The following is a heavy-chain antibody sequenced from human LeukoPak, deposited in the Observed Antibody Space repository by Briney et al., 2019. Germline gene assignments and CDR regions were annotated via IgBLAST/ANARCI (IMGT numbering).Heavy chain of an antibody. CDR1: GGSISSYY. J-gene: IGHJ4*02. Sequence: PSETLSLTCTVSGGSISSYYWSWIRQPPGKGLEWIGYIYYSGSTNYNPSLKSRVTISVDTSKNQFSLKLSSVTAEDTAVYYCARDSLRYFDWLLPIDYWGQGTLVTVSS. CDR2: IYYSGST. CDR3: ARDSLRYFDWLLPIDY. D-gene: IGHD3-9*01. V-gene: IGHV4-59*01.